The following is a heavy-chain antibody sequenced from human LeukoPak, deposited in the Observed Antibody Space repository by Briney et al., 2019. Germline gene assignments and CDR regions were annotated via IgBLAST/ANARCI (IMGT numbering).Heavy chain of an antibody. CDR2: FDPTNSET. CDR1: VDTFSSYR. CDR3: ARKTWTGDSFDI. V-gene: IGHV5-51*01. Sequence: GESLKTSCKGSVDTFSSYRIGWVRQMPGKGLEWMGMFDPTNSETTHSPTFQGQVTISVDKSISTAYLTWSSLRASDTALYYCARKTWTGDSFDIWGQGTMVIVSS. D-gene: IGHD3-10*01. J-gene: IGHJ3*02.